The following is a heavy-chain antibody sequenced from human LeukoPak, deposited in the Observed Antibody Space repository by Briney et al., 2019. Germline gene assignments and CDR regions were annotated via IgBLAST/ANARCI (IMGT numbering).Heavy chain of an antibody. CDR3: AVTLRMGYYDSSGPLYYFDY. D-gene: IGHD3-22*01. CDR2: ISAYNGNT. Sequence: GASVKVSCKASGYTFTSYGISWVRQAPGQGLEWMGWISAYNGNTNYAQKLQGRVTMTTDTSTGTAYMELRSLRSDDTAVYYCAVTLRMGYYDSSGPLYYFDYWGQGTLVTVSS. CDR1: GYTFTSYG. V-gene: IGHV1-18*01. J-gene: IGHJ4*02.